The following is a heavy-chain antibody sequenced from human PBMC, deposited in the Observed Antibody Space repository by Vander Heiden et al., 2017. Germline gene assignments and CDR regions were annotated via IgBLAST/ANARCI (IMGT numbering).Heavy chain of an antibody. D-gene: IGHD2-2*01. CDR2: ISYDGSNK. V-gene: IGHV3-30*18. J-gene: IGHJ6*02. CDR3: AKEKTPAASYYYYGMDV. CDR1: GFTFSSYG. Sequence: QVQLVESGGGVVQPGRSLRLSCAASGFTFSSYGMHWVRQAPGKGLEWVAVISYDGSNKYYADSVKGRFTISRDNSKNTLYLQMNSLRAEDTAVYYCAKEKTPAASYYYYGMDVWGQGTTVTVSS.